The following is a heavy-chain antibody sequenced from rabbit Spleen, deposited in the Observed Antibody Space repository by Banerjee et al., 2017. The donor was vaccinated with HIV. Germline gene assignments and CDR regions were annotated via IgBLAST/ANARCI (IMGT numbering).Heavy chain of an antibody. CDR3: ARDTGSSFSSYGMDL. Sequence: EQLVESGGGLVQPAGSLTLTCKASGFSFSDRDVMCWVRQAPGKGLKWIACINTGRSGFTYFASWAKGRFTISKTSSTTVTLQMTSLTAADTATYFCARDTGSSFSSYGMDLWGPGTLVTVS. J-gene: IGHJ6*01. D-gene: IGHD8-1*01. V-gene: IGHV1S45*01. CDR1: GFSFSDRDV. CDR2: INTGRSGFT.